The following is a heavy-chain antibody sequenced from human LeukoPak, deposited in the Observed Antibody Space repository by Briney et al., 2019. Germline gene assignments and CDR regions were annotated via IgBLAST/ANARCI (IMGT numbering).Heavy chain of an antibody. D-gene: IGHD3-22*01. J-gene: IGHJ4*02. CDR1: GYTFTSYY. CDR3: ARDRGGSGYPLGDY. V-gene: IGHV1-46*01. Sequence: ASVKVSCKASGYTFTSYYIHWVRQAPGQGLEWMGIISPSGDSTTYAQKFQGRVTMTRDTSTSTVYMELRSLRSEDTAVYYCARDRGGSGYPLGDYWGRGTLVTVSS. CDR2: ISPSGDST.